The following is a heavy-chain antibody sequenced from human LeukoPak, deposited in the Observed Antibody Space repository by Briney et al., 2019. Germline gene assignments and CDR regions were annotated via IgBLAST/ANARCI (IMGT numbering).Heavy chain of an antibody. CDR2: ISSSGSYI. CDR1: GFTFSSYS. D-gene: IGHD3-10*01. V-gene: IGHV3-21*01. Sequence: GGSLRLSCAASGFTFSSYSVNWVRQAPGKGLEWVSSISSSGSYIYYADSVKGRFTISRDNAKHSLYLQMNSLRAEDTVVYYCARAGATVRGVSPLEYWGQGTLVTVSS. J-gene: IGHJ4*02. CDR3: ARAGATVRGVSPLEY.